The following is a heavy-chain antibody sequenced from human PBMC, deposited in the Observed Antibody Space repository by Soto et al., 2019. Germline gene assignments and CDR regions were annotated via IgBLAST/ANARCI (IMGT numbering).Heavy chain of an antibody. CDR2: MHHSGSA. Sequence: SETLSLTCAVSGGGSGGSVSSGGYSWSWIRQPPGKGLEWIGYMHHSGSAYYNPSLKGRVTISVDKSKNQFSLELTSVTAADTAVYYCARAVAYNWNYGDYYYGMDVWGQGTTVTVS. J-gene: IGHJ6*02. CDR3: ARAVAYNWNYGDYYYGMDV. D-gene: IGHD1-7*01. V-gene: IGHV4-30-2*01. CDR1: GGGSGGSVSSGGYS.